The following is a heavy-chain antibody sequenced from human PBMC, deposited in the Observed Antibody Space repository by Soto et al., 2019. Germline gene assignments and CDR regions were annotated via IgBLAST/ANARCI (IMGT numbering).Heavy chain of an antibody. CDR3: AKSLGQTTVPYFDL. CDR1: GFTFSSYA. J-gene: IGHJ2*01. V-gene: IGHV3-23*01. Sequence: EVQLLESGGGLVQPGGSLRLSGAASGFTFSSYAMSWVRQAPGKGLEWVSAISGSGGSTYYADSVKGRFTISRDNSKNTLYLQMNSLRADDTAVYYCAKSLGQTTVPYFDLWGRGTLVTVSS. CDR2: ISGSGGST. D-gene: IGHD1-7*01.